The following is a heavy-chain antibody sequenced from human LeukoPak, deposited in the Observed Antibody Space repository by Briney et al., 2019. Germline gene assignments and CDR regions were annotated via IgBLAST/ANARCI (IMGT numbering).Heavy chain of an antibody. V-gene: IGHV4-59*01. CDR1: GGSISSYY. D-gene: IGHD2-15*01. Sequence: SETLSLTCTVSGGSISSYYWSWIRQPPGKGLEWIGYIYYSGSTNYNPSLKSRVTISVDTSKNQFSLKLSSVTAADTAVYYCASLYCSDGSCENWFDPWGQGTLVTVSS. J-gene: IGHJ5*02. CDR2: IYYSGST. CDR3: ASLYCSDGSCENWFDP.